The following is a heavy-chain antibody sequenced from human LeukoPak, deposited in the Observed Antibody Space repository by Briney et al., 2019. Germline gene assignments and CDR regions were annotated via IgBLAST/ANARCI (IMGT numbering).Heavy chain of an antibody. CDR1: GGTFSIYA. CDR2: IIPIFGTA. V-gene: IGHV1-69*05. D-gene: IGHD6-13*01. Sequence: SVKVSCKASGGTFSIYAISWVRQAPGQGLEWMGSIIPIFGTANYAQKFQGRVTITTDESTSTAYMELSSLRSEDTAVYYCAREQKPQYSSSWYSYFQHWGQGTLVTVSS. J-gene: IGHJ1*01. CDR3: AREQKPQYSSSWYSYFQH.